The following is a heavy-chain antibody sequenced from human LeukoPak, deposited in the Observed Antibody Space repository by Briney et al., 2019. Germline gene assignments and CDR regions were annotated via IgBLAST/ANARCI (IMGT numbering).Heavy chain of an antibody. V-gene: IGHV4-4*07. J-gene: IGHJ4*02. CDR1: GGAISRHF. CDR2: IYTSGST. Sequence: KPSETLSLTCTVSGGAISRHFWSWIRQPAGKGLEWIGRIYTSGSTDYNPSLKSRVSMSVDTSKNQFSLKLTSMTAADTAVYYCARLDGYYEYYFDHWGQGTQVTVSS. CDR3: ARLDGYYEYYFDH. D-gene: IGHD3-22*01.